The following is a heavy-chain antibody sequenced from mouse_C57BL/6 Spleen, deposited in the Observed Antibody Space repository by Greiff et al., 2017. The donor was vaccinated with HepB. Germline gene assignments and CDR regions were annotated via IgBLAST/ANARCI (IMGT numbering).Heavy chain of an antibody. V-gene: IGHV2-2*01. CDR2: IWSGGST. CDR1: GFSLTSYG. Sequence: VKLMESGPGLVQPSQSLSITCTVSGFSLTSYGVHWVRQSPGKGLEWLGVIWSGGSTDYNAAFISRLSISKDNSKSQVFFKMNSLQADDTAIYYWARETQLGRGGYFDYWGQGTTLTVSS. D-gene: IGHD4-1*02. J-gene: IGHJ2*01. CDR3: ARETQLGRGGYFDY.